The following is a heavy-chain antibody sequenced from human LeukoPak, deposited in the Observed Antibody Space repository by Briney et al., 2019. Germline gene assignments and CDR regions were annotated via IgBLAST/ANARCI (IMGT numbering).Heavy chain of an antibody. CDR1: GGSISSYY. J-gene: IGHJ4*02. D-gene: IGHD2-2*01. CDR2: IYTSGST. V-gene: IGHV4-4*07. CDR3: ARGGYQLVLWDYFDY. Sequence: KPSETPSPTCTGSGGSISSYYWGWIRQPPGEGLEWIGRIYTSGSTNYNPSLKSRVTMSVDTSKNQFSLKLSSVTAADTAVYYCARGGYQLVLWDYFDYWGQGTLVTVSS.